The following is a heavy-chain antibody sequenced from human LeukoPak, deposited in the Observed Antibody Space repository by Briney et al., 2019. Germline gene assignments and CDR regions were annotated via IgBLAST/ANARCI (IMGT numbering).Heavy chain of an antibody. D-gene: IGHD2-15*01. CDR3: ARDLGGPTDF. J-gene: IGHJ4*02. Sequence: GGSLRLSCAVPGFSVSSNYMSWVRQAPGKGLDWVSVIYADSGSTTYYTDSVKGRFTISRDNSKNTVYLQMNSLRAEDTAMYYCARDLGGPTDFWGQGTLVIVSS. V-gene: IGHV3-53*01. CDR2: IYADSGSTT. CDR1: GFSVSSNY.